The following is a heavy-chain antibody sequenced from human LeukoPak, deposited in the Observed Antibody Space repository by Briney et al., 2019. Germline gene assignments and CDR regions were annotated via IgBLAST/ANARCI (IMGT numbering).Heavy chain of an antibody. V-gene: IGHV1-69*01. CDR3: ASRLYCSNTRCRNFPFAY. CDR2: IITIFGTA. CDR1: GGTFSSSA. D-gene: IGHD2-2*01. Sequence: ASLRLSCKASGGTFSSSAINWVRQAPGQGLEWMGGIITIFGTANYAQKYQDRVTITADESTSTAYMELSSLRSEDTAIYYCASRLYCSNTRCRNFPFAYWGQGTLVTVSS. J-gene: IGHJ4*02.